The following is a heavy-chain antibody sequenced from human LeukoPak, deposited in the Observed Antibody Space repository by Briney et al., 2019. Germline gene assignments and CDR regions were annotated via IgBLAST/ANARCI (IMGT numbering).Heavy chain of an antibody. CDR2: IGTAGDT. CDR1: GFTFSSYD. V-gene: IGHV3-13*01. CDR3: ARDPEDFWSPSADY. Sequence: GGSLRLSCAASGFTFSSYDIHWVRQPTGKGLEWVSGIGTAGDTYYSGSVKGRFTISRENAKNSLYLQMNSLRAEDTAVYYCARDPEDFWSPSADYWGQGTLVTVSS. D-gene: IGHD3-3*01. J-gene: IGHJ4*02.